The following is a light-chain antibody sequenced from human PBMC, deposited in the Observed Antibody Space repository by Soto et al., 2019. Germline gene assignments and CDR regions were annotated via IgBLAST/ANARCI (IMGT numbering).Light chain of an antibody. J-gene: IGLJ2*01. CDR1: SSDIGHYDY. CDR3: SSYTAINTVT. Sequence: QSALTQPASVSGSPGQSITISCTGTSSDIGHYDYVSWYQQHPGKAPKLMIYEVTNRPSGVSFRFSGSKSGNTASLTISGLQAEDEADYYCSSYTAINTVTFGGGTKLTVL. CDR2: EVT. V-gene: IGLV2-14*01.